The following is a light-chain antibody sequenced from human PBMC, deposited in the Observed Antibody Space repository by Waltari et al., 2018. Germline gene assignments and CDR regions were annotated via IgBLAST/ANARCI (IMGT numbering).Light chain of an antibody. V-gene: IGLV1-40*01. CDR3: QSYDGSLSGWV. CDR1: NSNIGADYD. CDR2: GAS. J-gene: IGLJ1*01. Sequence: QPVLTQPPSVSGAPGQRVTISCTGSNSNIGADYDVHWYQQLPGTAPKLLLTGASHRPSCDPDRCSGSKSGTSASLAITGLQAEDEGDFYCQSYDGSLSGWVFGTGTTVTVL.